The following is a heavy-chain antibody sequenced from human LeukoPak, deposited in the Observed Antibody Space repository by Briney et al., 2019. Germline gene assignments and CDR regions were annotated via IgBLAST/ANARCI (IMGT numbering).Heavy chain of an antibody. V-gene: IGHV3-53*01. CDR3: ARGITGTTPPPVY. CDR1: GFSVSNNY. J-gene: IGHJ4*02. CDR2: IYSGGDK. Sequence: GGSLRLSCAASGFSVSNNYMSRVRQAPGKGLEWVSLIYSGGDKRYAASVKGRFTISRDNSKNTLYLQMDSLRVEDTAVYYCARGITGTTPPPVYWGQGTLVTVSS. D-gene: IGHD1-7*01.